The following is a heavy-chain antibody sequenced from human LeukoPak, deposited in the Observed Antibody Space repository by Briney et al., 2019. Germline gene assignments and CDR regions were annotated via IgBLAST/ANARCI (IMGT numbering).Heavy chain of an antibody. CDR3: VGEKNYWGTPY. Sequence: SETLSLTCTVSGDFLSTYSWSWLRQPPGKGLEYIGYIYYSGSTNYNPSLKSRVTMSVDTSKNQFSLKLNSVTAADTAVYYCVGEKNYWGTPYWGRGTLVTVSS. CDR2: IYYSGST. D-gene: IGHD1-7*01. V-gene: IGHV4-59*08. J-gene: IGHJ4*02. CDR1: GDFLSTYS.